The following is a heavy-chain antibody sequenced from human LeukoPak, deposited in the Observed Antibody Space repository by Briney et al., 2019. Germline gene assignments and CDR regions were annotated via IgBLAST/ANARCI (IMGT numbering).Heavy chain of an antibody. J-gene: IGHJ6*03. CDR1: GFTFSSYS. Sequence: RSGGSLRLSCAASGFTFSSYSMNWVRQAPGKGLEWVSYISSSSSTIYYADSVKGRFTISRDNAKNSLYLQMNSLRAEDTAVYYCARVSNYDFWSGYSPHYYYYYMDVWGKGTTVTVSS. CDR3: ARVSNYDFWSGYSPHYYYYYMDV. D-gene: IGHD3-3*01. V-gene: IGHV3-48*04. CDR2: ISSSSSTI.